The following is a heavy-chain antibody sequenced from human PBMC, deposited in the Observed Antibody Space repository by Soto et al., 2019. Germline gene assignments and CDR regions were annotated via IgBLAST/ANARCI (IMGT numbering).Heavy chain of an antibody. CDR3: ASLGSAYSYGR. J-gene: IGHJ4*02. V-gene: IGHV3-7*01. CDR1: GFTFTSYW. D-gene: IGHD5-18*01. Sequence: GGSLRLSCAASGFTFTSYWMSWVRQAPGKGLEWVANIKQDGSEKYYVDSVKGRFTISRDNAKNSLYLQMSSLRAEDTAVYYCASLGSAYSYGRWGQGTLVTVSS. CDR2: IKQDGSEK.